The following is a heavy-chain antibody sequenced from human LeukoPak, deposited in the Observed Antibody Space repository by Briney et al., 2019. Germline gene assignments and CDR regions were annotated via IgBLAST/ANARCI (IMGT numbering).Heavy chain of an antibody. D-gene: IGHD3-22*01. CDR2: IYYSGST. V-gene: IGHV4-59*08. Sequence: SETLSLTCTVSGGSIGSYYWNWLRQPPGKGLEWIGYIYYSGSTDYNPSLKSRVTISVDTSKNQFSLKLTSVTAADTAVYYCARHYYDRTGYFYQDYWGQGTLVTVSS. J-gene: IGHJ4*02. CDR3: ARHYYDRTGYFYQDY. CDR1: GGSIGSYY.